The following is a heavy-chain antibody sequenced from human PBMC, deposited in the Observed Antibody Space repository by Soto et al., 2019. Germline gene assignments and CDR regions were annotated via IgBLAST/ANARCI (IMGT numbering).Heavy chain of an antibody. J-gene: IGHJ6*02. Sequence: ASVKVSCKASGYTFTSYGISWVRQAPGQGLEWMGWISAYNGNTNYAQKLQGRVTMTTDTSTSTVYMELSSLRSEDTAVYYCARGPPGYCSGGSCYGANYYYGMDVWGQGTTVTVSS. CDR3: ARGPPGYCSGGSCYGANYYYGMDV. V-gene: IGHV1-18*01. CDR2: ISAYNGNT. D-gene: IGHD2-15*01. CDR1: GYTFTSYG.